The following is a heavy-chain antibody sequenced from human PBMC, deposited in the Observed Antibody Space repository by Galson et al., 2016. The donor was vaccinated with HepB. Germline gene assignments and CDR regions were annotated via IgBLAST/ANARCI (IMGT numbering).Heavy chain of an antibody. CDR3: ARGDPRGLGFDY. V-gene: IGHV3-30*03. D-gene: IGHD6-19*01. Sequence: SLRLSCAASGFTFSSYGMHWVRQAPGKGLEWVAVISYDGSNKYYADSVKGRFTISRDDSKNTLYLQMNSLRAEDTAVYYCARGDPRGLGFDYWGQGTLVTVSS. CDR2: ISYDGSNK. J-gene: IGHJ4*02. CDR1: GFTFSSYG.